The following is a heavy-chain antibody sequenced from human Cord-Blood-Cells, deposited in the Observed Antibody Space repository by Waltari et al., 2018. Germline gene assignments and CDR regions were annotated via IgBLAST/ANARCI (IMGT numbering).Heavy chain of an antibody. Sequence: QVQLQQWGAGLLKPSETLSLTCAVYGGSFSGYYWSWIRQPPGKGLEWIGEINHSGSTNYNPSRKSRVTISVDTSKNQFSLKLSSVTAADTAVYYCARGHHGSGSYFDYWGQGTLVTVSS. CDR1: GGSFSGYY. CDR2: INHSGST. CDR3: ARGHHGSGSYFDY. J-gene: IGHJ4*02. V-gene: IGHV4-34*01. D-gene: IGHD3-10*01.